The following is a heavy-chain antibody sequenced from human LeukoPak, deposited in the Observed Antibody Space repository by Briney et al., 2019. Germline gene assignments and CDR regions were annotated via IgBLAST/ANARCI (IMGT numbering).Heavy chain of an antibody. J-gene: IGHJ3*02. D-gene: IGHD2-8*01. CDR2: IYYSGST. CDR1: GGSISSYY. CDR3: ARQGLPIHFNGVDAFDI. Sequence: SETLSLTCTVSGGSISSYYWSWIRQPPGKGLEWIGYIYYSGSTNYNPSLKSRVTISVDTSKNQFSLKLSSVTAADMAVYYCARQGLPIHFNGVDAFDIWGQGTMVTVSS. V-gene: IGHV4-59*08.